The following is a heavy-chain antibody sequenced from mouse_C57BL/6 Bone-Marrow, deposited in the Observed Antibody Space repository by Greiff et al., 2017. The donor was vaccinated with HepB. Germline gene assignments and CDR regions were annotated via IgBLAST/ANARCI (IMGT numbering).Heavy chain of an antibody. D-gene: IGHD1-1*01. Sequence: VKLVESGEGLVKPGGSLKLSCAASGFTFSSYAMSWVRQTPEKRLEWVAYISSGGDYIYYADTVKGRFTISRDNARNTLYLQMSSLKSEDTAMYYCTRDITTVVAYYAMDYWGQGTSGTVSS. V-gene: IGHV5-9-1*02. J-gene: IGHJ4*01. CDR1: GFTFSSYA. CDR3: TRDITTVVAYYAMDY. CDR2: ISSGGDYI.